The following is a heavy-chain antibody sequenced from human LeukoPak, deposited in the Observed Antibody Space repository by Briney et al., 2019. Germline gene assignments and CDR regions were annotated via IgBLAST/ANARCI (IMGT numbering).Heavy chain of an antibody. D-gene: IGHD6-13*01. J-gene: IGHJ2*01. CDR3: ARVTASIAAAGTNAWYFDL. Sequence: ASVKVSCKASGGTFSSYAISWVRQAPGQGLEWMGRIIPILGIANYAQKFQGRVTITADKSTSTAYMELSSLRSEDTAVYCCARVTASIAAAGTNAWYFDLWGRGTLVTVSS. CDR2: IIPILGIA. CDR1: GGTFSSYA. V-gene: IGHV1-69*04.